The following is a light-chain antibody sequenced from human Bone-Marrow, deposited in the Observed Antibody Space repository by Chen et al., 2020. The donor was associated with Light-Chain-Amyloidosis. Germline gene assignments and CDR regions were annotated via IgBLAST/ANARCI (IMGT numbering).Light chain of an antibody. V-gene: IGKV4-1*01. CDR1: QSVLSTSNNKNY. CDR2: WAS. Sequence: DIVMTQSPDSLAVSLGERATINCKSTQSVLSTSNNKNYIAWYQQKPGQPPKLLVSWASMRESGVPDRLSGSGSGTDFTLSISSLQAEDVGVYYCQQYLSAPLTFGGGTKVEIK. J-gene: IGKJ4*01. CDR3: QQYLSAPLT.